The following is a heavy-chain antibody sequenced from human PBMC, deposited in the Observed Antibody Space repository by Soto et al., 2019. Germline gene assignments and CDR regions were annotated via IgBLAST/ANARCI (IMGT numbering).Heavy chain of an antibody. D-gene: IGHD4-17*01. J-gene: IGHJ6*02. V-gene: IGHV3-30-3*01. CDR2: ISYDGSNK. CDR1: GFTFSSYA. CDR3: ARVGMTTVTTFYYCYGMDV. Sequence: QVQLVESGGGVVQPGRSLRLSCAASGFTFSSYAMHWVRQAPGKGLEWVAVISYDGSNKYYADSVKGRFTISRDNSKNTLYLQMNSLRAEDTAVYYCARVGMTTVTTFYYCYGMDVWGQGTTVTVSS.